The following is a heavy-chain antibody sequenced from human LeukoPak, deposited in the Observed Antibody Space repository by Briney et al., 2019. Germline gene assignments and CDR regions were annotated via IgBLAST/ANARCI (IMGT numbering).Heavy chain of an antibody. Sequence: SVKVSCKASGGTFSSYDINWVRQAPGQGLEWMGGVIPIFGTANYAQKFQGRVTITADESTSTAYMELSSLRSEDTAVYYCARAVPYYDSSGYYRDYWGQGTLVTVSS. V-gene: IGHV1-69*01. CDR3: ARAVPYYDSSGYYRDY. CDR2: VIPIFGTA. D-gene: IGHD3-22*01. CDR1: GGTFSSYD. J-gene: IGHJ4*02.